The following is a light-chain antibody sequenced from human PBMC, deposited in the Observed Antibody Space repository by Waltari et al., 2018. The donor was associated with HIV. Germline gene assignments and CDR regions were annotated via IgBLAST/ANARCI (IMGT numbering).Light chain of an antibody. CDR1: QDIKRH. CDR3: QQSDSLWT. CDR2: ETS. J-gene: IGKJ1*01. Sequence: DIQMTQSPSSLSSYVGDTFPITCQASQDIKRHLNWYQQKPGKAPKVVISETSILESGVPPRFSGTGSGRDYSLTINSLQPEDVATYYCQQSDSLWTFGQGTKVELK. V-gene: IGKV1-33*01.